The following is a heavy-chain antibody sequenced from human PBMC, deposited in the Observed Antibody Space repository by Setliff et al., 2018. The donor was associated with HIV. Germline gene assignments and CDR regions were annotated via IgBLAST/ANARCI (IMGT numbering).Heavy chain of an antibody. Sequence: PSETLSLTCTVSDGSISSTNHYWGWIRQSPGKRLEWIGTVHYSGSTYYNPSLKSRVTISVDTSKNQFSLKLSSVTAADTAVYYCARDDSVWGGNNWFETWGQGTLVTVSS. CDR2: VHYSGST. J-gene: IGHJ5*02. D-gene: IGHD3-16*01. CDR1: DGSISSTNHY. V-gene: IGHV4-39*07. CDR3: ARDDSVWGGNNWFET.